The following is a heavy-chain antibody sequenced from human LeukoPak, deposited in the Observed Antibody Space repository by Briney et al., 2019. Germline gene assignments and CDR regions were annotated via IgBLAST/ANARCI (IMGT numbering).Heavy chain of an antibody. CDR3: ARHVRSSGWFPRYFDY. J-gene: IGHJ4*02. CDR2: IYYSGST. V-gene: IGHV4-59*08. CDR1: GGSISSYY. Sequence: PSETLSLTCTVSGGSISSYYWSWIRQPPGKGLEWIGYIYYSGSTNYNPSLKSRVTISVDTSKNQFSLKLSSVTAADTAVYYCARHVRSSGWFPRYFDYWGQGTLATVSS. D-gene: IGHD6-19*01.